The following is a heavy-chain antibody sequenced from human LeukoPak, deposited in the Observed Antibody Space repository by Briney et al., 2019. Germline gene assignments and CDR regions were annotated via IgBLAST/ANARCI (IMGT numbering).Heavy chain of an antibody. CDR1: EFTFNSYW. CDR3: ARDLYRIVVVPHYFDY. J-gene: IGHJ4*02. V-gene: IGHV3-7*01. D-gene: IGHD3-22*01. CDR2: IKQDGSEK. Sequence: GGSLRLSCAASEFTFNSYWMSWVRQAPGKGLEWVANIKQDGSEKYYVDSVKGRFTISRDNAKNSLYLQMNSLRAEDTAMYYCARDLYRIVVVPHYFDYWGQGTLVTISS.